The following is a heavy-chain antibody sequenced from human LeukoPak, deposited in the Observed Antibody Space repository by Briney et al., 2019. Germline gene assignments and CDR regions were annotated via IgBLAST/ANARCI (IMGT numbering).Heavy chain of an antibody. CDR2: INAGNGNT. J-gene: IGHJ4*02. CDR3: ARDLYCGGDCYSDY. D-gene: IGHD2-21*02. Sequence: ASVKVSCKASGYTFTSYAMRWVRQAPGQRLEWMGWINAGNGNTKYSQKFQGRVTTTRDTSASTAYMELSSLRSEDTAVYYCARDLYCGGDCYSDYWGQGTLVSVSS. CDR1: GYTFTSYA. V-gene: IGHV1-3*01.